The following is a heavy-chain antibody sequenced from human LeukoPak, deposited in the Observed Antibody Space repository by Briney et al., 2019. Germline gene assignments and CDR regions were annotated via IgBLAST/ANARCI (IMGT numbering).Heavy chain of an antibody. CDR2: IIPIFGTA. J-gene: IGHJ4*02. D-gene: IGHD3-22*01. CDR3: ATIYDSSVYNGY. V-gene: IGHV1-69*05. Sequence: SVKVSCKASGGTFSSYAISWVRQAPGQGLEWMGRIIPIFGTANYAQKFQGRVTITTDESTSTAYMNLSSLRSEDTAVYYCATIYDSSVYNGYWGQGTLVTVSS. CDR1: GGTFSSYA.